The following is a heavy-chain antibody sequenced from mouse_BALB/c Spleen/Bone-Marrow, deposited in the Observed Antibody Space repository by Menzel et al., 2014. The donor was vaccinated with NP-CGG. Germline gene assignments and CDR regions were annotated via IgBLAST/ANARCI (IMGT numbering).Heavy chain of an antibody. CDR2: IDPANGNT. V-gene: IGHV14-3*02. J-gene: IGHJ4*01. Sequence: VQLKQSGAELVKPGASVKLSCTASGFNIKDTYMHWVKQRPEQGLDWIGRIDPANGNTKYDPKFQGKATITADTSSSAAYLQLSSLTSEDTAVYYCAREDYGNSYAMDYWGQGTSVTVSS. D-gene: IGHD2-1*01. CDR3: AREDYGNSYAMDY. CDR1: GFNIKDTY.